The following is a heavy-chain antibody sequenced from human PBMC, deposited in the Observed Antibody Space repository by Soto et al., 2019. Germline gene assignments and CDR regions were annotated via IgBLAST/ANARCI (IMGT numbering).Heavy chain of an antibody. J-gene: IGHJ3*02. CDR2: TYYRSKWYN. CDR1: GDSVSSNSAA. CDR3: ARGYCSGGSCYAGEGDDAFDI. Sequence: PSQTLSLTCAISGDSVSSNSAAWKWIRQSPSRGLEWLGRTYYRSKWYNDYAVSVKSRITINPDTTKNQFSLQLNSVTPEDTAVYYCARGYCSGGSCYAGEGDDAFDIWGQGTMVTVSS. D-gene: IGHD2-15*01. V-gene: IGHV6-1*01.